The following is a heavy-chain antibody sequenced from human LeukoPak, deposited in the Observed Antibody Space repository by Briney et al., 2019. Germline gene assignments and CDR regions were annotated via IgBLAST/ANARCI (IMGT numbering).Heavy chain of an antibody. J-gene: IGHJ3*02. D-gene: IGHD6-13*01. CDR3: AKDYRQQLVHDALDI. Sequence: GGSLRLSCAASGFTFSSYAMGWVRQAPGKGLEWVSAISGSGGSTYYADSVKGRFTISRDNSKNTLYLQMNSLRAEDTAVYYCAKDYRQQLVHDALDIWGQGTMVTVSS. V-gene: IGHV3-23*01. CDR1: GFTFSSYA. CDR2: ISGSGGST.